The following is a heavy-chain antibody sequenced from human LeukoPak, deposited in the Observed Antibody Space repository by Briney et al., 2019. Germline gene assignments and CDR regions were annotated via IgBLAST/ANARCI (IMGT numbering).Heavy chain of an antibody. Sequence: ASVKVSCKASGYTFTGYYMHWVRQAPGQGLEWMGWINPNSGGTNYAQKFQGWVTMTRDTSISTAYMELSRLRSDDTAVYYCARDARSTSYGGLQHWGQGTLVTVSS. CDR3: ARDARSTSYGGLQH. J-gene: IGHJ1*01. D-gene: IGHD2-2*01. CDR2: INPNSGGT. CDR1: GYTFTGYY. V-gene: IGHV1-2*04.